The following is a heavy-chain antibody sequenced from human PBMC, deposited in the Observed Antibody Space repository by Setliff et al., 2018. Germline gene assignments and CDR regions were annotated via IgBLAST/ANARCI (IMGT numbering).Heavy chain of an antibody. D-gene: IGHD4-17*01. CDR3: ARAKLRDYQPKYFFEY. Sequence: PGGSLRLSCAASGFIVSSDYMSWVRQAPGKGLEWVSTLTASGDTTYYADSVQGRFTISRDNSKNTLFLQMSSLRAEDTAVYYCARAKLRDYQPKYFFEYWGQGTLVTVSS. CDR2: LTASGDTT. V-gene: IGHV3-23*01. J-gene: IGHJ4*02. CDR1: GFIVSSDY.